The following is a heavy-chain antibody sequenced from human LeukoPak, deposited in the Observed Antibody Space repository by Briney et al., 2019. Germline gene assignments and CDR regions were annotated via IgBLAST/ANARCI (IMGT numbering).Heavy chain of an antibody. D-gene: IGHD6-13*01. V-gene: IGHV4-61*02. Sequence: SQTLSLTCTVSGGSMTSGSYYWSWIRQPAGKGLEWIGRIYTSGSTNYNPSLKSRVTMSVDTSKNQFSLKLSSVTAADTAVYYCARGLYSSSWYHWFDPWGQGTLVTVSS. CDR1: GGSMTSGSYY. CDR2: IYTSGST. J-gene: IGHJ5*02. CDR3: ARGLYSSSWYHWFDP.